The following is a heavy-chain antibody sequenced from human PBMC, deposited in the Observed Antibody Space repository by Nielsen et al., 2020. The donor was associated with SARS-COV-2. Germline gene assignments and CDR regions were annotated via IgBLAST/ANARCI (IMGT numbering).Heavy chain of an antibody. V-gene: IGHV3-30-3*01. CDR3: ARRLEGRKGYHPDETHYWHYAMDV. Sequence: WIRQPPGKGLEWVAVISYDGSNKYYADSVKGRFTISRDNSNNILFLQMNNLRAEDTAIYYCARRLEGRKGYHPDETHYWHYAMDVWGQGTTVTVSS. J-gene: IGHJ6*02. D-gene: IGHD2-8*02. CDR2: ISYDGSNK.